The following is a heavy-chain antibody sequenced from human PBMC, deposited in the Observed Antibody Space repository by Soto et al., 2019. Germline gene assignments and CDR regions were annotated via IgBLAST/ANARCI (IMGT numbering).Heavy chain of an antibody. Sequence: SSETLSLTCTVSGGSISSYYWSWIRQPPGKGLEWIGYIYYSGSTNYNPSLKSRVTISVDTSKNQFSLKLNSVTAADTAVYYCAKFYCSTTSCLAFDSWGLGTLVTVSS. J-gene: IGHJ4*02. CDR3: AKFYCSTTSCLAFDS. V-gene: IGHV4-59*01. CDR1: GGSISSYY. D-gene: IGHD2-2*01. CDR2: IYYSGST.